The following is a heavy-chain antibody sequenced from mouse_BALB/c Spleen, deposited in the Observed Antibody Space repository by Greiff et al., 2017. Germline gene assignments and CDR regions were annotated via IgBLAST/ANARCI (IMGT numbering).Heavy chain of an antibody. J-gene: IGHJ1*01. CDR2: ISYDGSN. CDR3: ARVGYWYFDV. Sequence: EVKLQESGPGLVKPSQSLSLTCSVTGYSITSGYYWNWIRQFPGNKLEWMGYISYDGSNNYNPSLKNRISINRDTSKNQFFLKLNSVTTEDTATYYCARVGYWYFDVWGAGTTVTVSS. CDR1: GYSITSGYY. V-gene: IGHV3-6*02.